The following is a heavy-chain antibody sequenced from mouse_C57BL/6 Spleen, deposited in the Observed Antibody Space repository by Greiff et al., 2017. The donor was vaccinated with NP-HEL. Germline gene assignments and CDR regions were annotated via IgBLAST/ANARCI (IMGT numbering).Heavy chain of an antibody. V-gene: IGHV1-54*01. J-gene: IGHJ4*01. CDR1: GYAFTNYL. CDR2: FNPGSGGT. D-gene: IGHD2-3*01. Sequence: QVQLQQSGAELVRPGTSVKVSCKASGYAFTNYLIEWVKQRPGQGLEWIGVFNPGSGGTNYNEKFKGKATLTADKSSSTGYMQLSSLTSEDSAVYFCARSFYDGYLYYAIDYWGQGTSVTVSS. CDR3: ARSFYDGYLYYAIDY.